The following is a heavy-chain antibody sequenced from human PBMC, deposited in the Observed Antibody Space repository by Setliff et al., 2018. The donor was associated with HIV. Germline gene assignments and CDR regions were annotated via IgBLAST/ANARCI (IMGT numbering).Heavy chain of an antibody. CDR1: GFTFSTFA. CDR2: ISSSSESI. D-gene: IGHD2-2*01. V-gene: IGHV3-48*01. CDR3: ARVRCGSTDCH. Sequence: GGSLRLSCVASGFTFSTFAMHWVRQAPGQGLEWVSFISSSSESISYADSVKGRFTISRDNGKNSLYLQVNSLRAEDTAVYYCARVRCGSTDCHWGPGTLVTVSS. J-gene: IGHJ4*02.